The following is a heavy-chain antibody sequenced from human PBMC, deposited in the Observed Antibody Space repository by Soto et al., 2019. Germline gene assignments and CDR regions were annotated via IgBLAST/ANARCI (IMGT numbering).Heavy chain of an antibody. Sequence: ASVKVSCKASGYTFTSYGFSWVRQAPGQGLEWMGGIIPIFGTANYAQKFQGRVTITADESTSTVYMELSSLRSEDTAVYYCAREEIDYDFWSGSEPQDAFDIWGQGTMVTVSS. CDR3: AREEIDYDFWSGSEPQDAFDI. D-gene: IGHD3-3*01. J-gene: IGHJ3*02. CDR2: IIPIFGTA. CDR1: GYTFTSYG. V-gene: IGHV1-69*13.